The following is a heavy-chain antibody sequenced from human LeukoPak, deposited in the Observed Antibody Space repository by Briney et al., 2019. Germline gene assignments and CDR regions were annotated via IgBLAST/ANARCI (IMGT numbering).Heavy chain of an antibody. V-gene: IGHV5-51*01. J-gene: IGHJ5*02. CDR3: ARLPYCGGDCYPNWFDP. CDR2: IYPGNSDT. D-gene: IGHD2-21*02. Sequence: GESLKISCKSSGYSFTSDWIGWVRQMPGKGLELMGIIYPGNSDTRYSPSFQGQVTISADKSISTAYLQWNSLKASDTAMYYRARLPYCGGDCYPNWFDPWGQGTLVTVSS. CDR1: GYSFTSDW.